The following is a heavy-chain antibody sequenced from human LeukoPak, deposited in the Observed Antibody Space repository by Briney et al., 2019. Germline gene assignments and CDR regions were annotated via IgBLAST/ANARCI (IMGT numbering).Heavy chain of an antibody. V-gene: IGHV3-23*01. CDR3: VKGSSEGRPYYFHY. CDR2: ITDGGYDT. J-gene: IGHJ4*02. CDR1: GFTFGSFA. Sequence: GGSLRLSCAASGFTFGSFAMSWVRQAPGKGLEWVSAITDGGYDTYYADSVKGRFTISRDNSKDTLSLQMNSLRVEDTAVYYCVKGSSEGRPYYFHYWGQGTLVSVSS.